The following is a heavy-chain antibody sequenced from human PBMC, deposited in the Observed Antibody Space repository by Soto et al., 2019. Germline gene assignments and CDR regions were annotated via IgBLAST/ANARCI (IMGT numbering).Heavy chain of an antibody. J-gene: IGHJ4*02. D-gene: IGHD6-6*01. CDR1: GYTLTGYY. CDR2: INPNSGGT. CDR3: ARDLGYSSPFGLDY. V-gene: IGHV1-2*02. Sequence: QVQLVQSGLGVRRPGASGRVPCRASGYTLTGYYMTWGHQAPGQGFGWMGWINPNSGGTNYAQKFQGRVTMTRDTSISTAYMELSRLRSDDTAVYYCARDLGYSSPFGLDYWGQGTLVTVSS.